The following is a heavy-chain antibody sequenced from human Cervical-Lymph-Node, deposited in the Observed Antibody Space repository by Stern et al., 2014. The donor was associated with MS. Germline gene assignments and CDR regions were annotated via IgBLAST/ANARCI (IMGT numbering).Heavy chain of an antibody. CDR2: ISNSSSSI. Sequence: EVQLVESGGGLVQPGGSLRLSCAASGFTFSSFNMNWVRQAPGKGLAWVSYISNSSSSIYYADSVKGRFTISRDIAKNSLYLQMSSLRDEDTAVYYCARDCRLRYFDGWGQGTLVTVSS. V-gene: IGHV3-48*02. CDR3: ARDCRLRYFDG. J-gene: IGHJ4*02. CDR1: GFTFSSFN. D-gene: IGHD3-9*01.